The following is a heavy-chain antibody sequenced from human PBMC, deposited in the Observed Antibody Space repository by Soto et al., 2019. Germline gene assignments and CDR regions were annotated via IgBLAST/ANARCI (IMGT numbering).Heavy chain of an antibody. CDR1: GGTFSSYA. V-gene: IGHV1-69*13. Sequence: SVKVSCKASGGTFSSYAISWVRQAPGQGLEWMGGIIPIFGTANYAQKFQGRVTITADESTSTAYMELSSLRSEDTAVYYCARDYSSSSNWFDPWGQGTLVTVSS. D-gene: IGHD6-13*01. CDR3: ARDYSSSSNWFDP. CDR2: IIPIFGTA. J-gene: IGHJ5*02.